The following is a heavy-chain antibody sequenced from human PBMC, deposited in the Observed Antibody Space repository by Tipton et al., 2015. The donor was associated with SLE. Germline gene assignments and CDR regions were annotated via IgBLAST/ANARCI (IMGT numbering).Heavy chain of an antibody. V-gene: IGHV1-46*01. D-gene: IGHD1-26*01. CDR3: ARGSPLVGATGNWFDS. CDR1: GDTFTRFY. Sequence: QSGAEVKKPGASVKVSCKASGDTFTRFYMQWVRQAPRQGLEWMGMINPSDGSTTDAQKFQGRVTMTRDTSTSTVFMELSSLRSEDTAVYYCARGSPLVGATGNWFDSWGQGTLVTVSP. J-gene: IGHJ5*01. CDR2: INPSDGST.